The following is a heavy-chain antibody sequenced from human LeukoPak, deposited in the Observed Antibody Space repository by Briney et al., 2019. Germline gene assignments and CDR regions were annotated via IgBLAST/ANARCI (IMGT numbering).Heavy chain of an antibody. J-gene: IGHJ4*02. CDR3: ARADSGSYIADY. Sequence: SETLSLTCAVYGGSFSGYYWSWIRQPPGKGLEWIGEINHSGSTNYNPSLKSRVTISVDTSQNQFSLKLSSVTAADTAVYYCARADSGSYIADYWGQGTLVTVSS. V-gene: IGHV4-34*01. CDR1: GGSFSGYY. CDR2: INHSGST. D-gene: IGHD1-26*01.